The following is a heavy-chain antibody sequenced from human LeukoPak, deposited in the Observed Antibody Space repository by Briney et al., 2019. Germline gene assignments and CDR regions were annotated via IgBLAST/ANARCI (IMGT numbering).Heavy chain of an antibody. CDR1: GLTFDDYG. Sequence: PGGSLRLSCAASGLTFDDYGMSWVRQAPGKGLEWVSDINWNGGRTGYADSVKGRFTISRDNAKNSLYLQMNSLRAEDTALYYCARVKLTGTQDWLDPWGQGTLVTVSS. V-gene: IGHV3-20*04. J-gene: IGHJ5*02. D-gene: IGHD1-20*01. CDR3: ARVKLTGTQDWLDP. CDR2: INWNGGRT.